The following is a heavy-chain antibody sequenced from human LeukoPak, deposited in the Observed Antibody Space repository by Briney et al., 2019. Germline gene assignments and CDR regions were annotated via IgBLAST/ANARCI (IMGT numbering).Heavy chain of an antibody. D-gene: IGHD6-19*01. CDR3: ASTSGYSSGWYGFDY. CDR1: GFTFDDYA. J-gene: IGHJ4*02. V-gene: IGHV3-9*01. CDR2: ISWNSGSI. Sequence: GGSLRLSCAASGFTFDDYAMHWVRQAPGKGLEWVSGISWNSGSIGYADSVKGRFTISRDNAKNSLYLQMNSLRAEDTALYYCASTSGYSSGWYGFDYWGQGTLVTVSS.